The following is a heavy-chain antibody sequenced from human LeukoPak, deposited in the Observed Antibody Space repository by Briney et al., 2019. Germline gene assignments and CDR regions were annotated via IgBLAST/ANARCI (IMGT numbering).Heavy chain of an antibody. Sequence: SETLSLTCAVYGGSFSGYYWNLIRQPPGKGLEWIGEISHGGDTNYNPSLKTRVTISVDTSKNQFSLKLSSVTAADTAVYYCARGQYSGYGSYYYFDYWGQGTLVTVSS. J-gene: IGHJ4*02. CDR2: ISHGGDT. CDR1: GGSFSGYY. V-gene: IGHV4-34*01. D-gene: IGHD5-12*01. CDR3: ARGQYSGYGSYYYFDY.